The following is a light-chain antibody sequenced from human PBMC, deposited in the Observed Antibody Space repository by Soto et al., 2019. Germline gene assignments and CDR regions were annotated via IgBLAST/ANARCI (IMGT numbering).Light chain of an antibody. V-gene: IGKV3-20*01. CDR3: QQYNNWLSWT. Sequence: PGEGATLSCRASQSVRSGSLAWYQQKPGQAPRLLIYGASSRATDIPDRFSGSGYGTDFILTISRLEPEDFAVYYCQQYNNWLSWTFGQGTKVDIK. CDR2: GAS. J-gene: IGKJ1*01. CDR1: QSVRSGS.